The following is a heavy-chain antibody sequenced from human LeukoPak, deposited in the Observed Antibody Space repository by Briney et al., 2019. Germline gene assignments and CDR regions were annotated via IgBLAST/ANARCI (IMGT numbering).Heavy chain of an antibody. Sequence: ASVKVSCKASGYTFTNHDINWVRQASGQGLEWMGWMNPKSGNTGYLQKFQGRVTMTRDTSMSTAFMELSSLTSEDTAVCYCARGVNSQGTAMVLFDSWGQGSLVTVSA. CDR3: ARGVNSQGTAMVLFDS. CDR2: MNPKSGNT. V-gene: IGHV1-8*01. CDR1: GYTFTNHD. J-gene: IGHJ4*02. D-gene: IGHD5-18*01.